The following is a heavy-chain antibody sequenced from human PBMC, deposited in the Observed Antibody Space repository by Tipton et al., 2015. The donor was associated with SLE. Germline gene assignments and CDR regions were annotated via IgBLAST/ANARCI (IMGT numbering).Heavy chain of an antibody. V-gene: IGHV3-30*02. CDR1: GFTFSRYG. CDR3: AKARYSSGWLVDY. D-gene: IGHD6-19*01. J-gene: IGHJ4*02. CDR2: IRYDGSDE. Sequence: GSLRLSCAASGFTFSRYGMHWVRQAPGRGLEWVAFIRYDGSDELYADSVKGRFTISRDNSKNTLYLQMNSLRGDDTAVFYCAKARYSSGWLVDYWGQGTLVTVSS.